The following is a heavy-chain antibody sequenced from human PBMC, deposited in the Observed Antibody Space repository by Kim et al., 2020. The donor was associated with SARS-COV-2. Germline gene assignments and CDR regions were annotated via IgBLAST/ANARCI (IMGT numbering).Heavy chain of an antibody. CDR3: ARHLRNWYFDL. CDR2: T. Sequence: TSHNPSIKGRVALSVDTSKKQFSLRLGSVTAADAAVYYCARHLRNWYFDLWGRGTLVTVSS. J-gene: IGHJ2*01. V-gene: IGHV4-39*01.